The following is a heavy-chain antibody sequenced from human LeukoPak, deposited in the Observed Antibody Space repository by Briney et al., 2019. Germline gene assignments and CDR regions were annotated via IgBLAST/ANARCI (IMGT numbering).Heavy chain of an antibody. CDR1: GFTFSSYS. V-gene: IGHV3-48*02. J-gene: IGHJ5*02. CDR2: ISSSSSTI. Sequence: GGSLRLSCAASGFTFSSYSMNWVRQAPGKGLEWVSYISSSSSTIYYADSVKGRFTISRDNAKNSLYLQMNSLRDEDTAVYYCASFYVWGSYSWFDPWGQGTLVTVSS. CDR3: ASFYVWGSYSWFDP. D-gene: IGHD3-16*01.